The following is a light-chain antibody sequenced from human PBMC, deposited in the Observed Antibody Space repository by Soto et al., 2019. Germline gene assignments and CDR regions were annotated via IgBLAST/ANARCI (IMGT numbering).Light chain of an antibody. CDR1: QSVSRSY. CDR2: GAS. CDR3: QQYGSSPTWT. V-gene: IGKV3-20*01. Sequence: EIVLTQSPGTLSLSPGERATLSCRASQSVSRSYLAWYQQKPGQAPRLLIYGASSRATGIPDRFSGSGSGTNFTLTISRLEPEDLAEYYCQQYGSSPTWTFGQGTKVEIK. J-gene: IGKJ1*01.